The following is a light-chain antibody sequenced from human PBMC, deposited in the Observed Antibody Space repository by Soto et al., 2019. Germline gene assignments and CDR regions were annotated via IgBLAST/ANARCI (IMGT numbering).Light chain of an antibody. J-gene: IGLJ2*01. CDR1: SSDVGGYNY. V-gene: IGLV2-14*01. CDR2: EVS. Sequence: QSVLTQPASVSGSPGQSITISCTGTSSDVGGYNYVSWYQQHPGKAPKLMIYEVSNRPSGVSNRFSGSKSGNTASLTVSGLQAEDEADYYCSSYGGSKVFGGGTKLTVL. CDR3: SSYGGSKV.